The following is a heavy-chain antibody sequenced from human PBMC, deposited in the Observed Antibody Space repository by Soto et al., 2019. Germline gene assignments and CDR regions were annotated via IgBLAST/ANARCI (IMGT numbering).Heavy chain of an antibody. V-gene: IGHV1-8*01. CDR1: GYTFTSYD. CDR3: ARGLDLDAFDI. CDR2: MNPNSGNT. Sequence: VSVKVSCQASGYTFTSYDINLVRQATGQGLEWMGWMNPNSGNTGYAQKFQGRVTMTRNTSISTAYMELSSLRSEDTAVYYCARGLDLDAFDIWGQGTMVTVSS. J-gene: IGHJ3*02.